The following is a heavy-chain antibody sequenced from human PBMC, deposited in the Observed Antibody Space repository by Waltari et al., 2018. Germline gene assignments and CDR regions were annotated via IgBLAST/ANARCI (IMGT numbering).Heavy chain of an antibody. CDR1: CYPFSDYY. J-gene: IGHJ4*02. CDR3: ARGPYYYDTSGFSLHY. CDR2: INPNSGDT. Sequence: QVQLMQSGTEVQKPGASVKVSCKASCYPFSDYYLPWVRQAPGQGLEWMGWINPNSGDTRYPQKFKGRVTMTRDTSITTTYMELSSLISDDTAMYYCARGPYYYDTSGFSLHYWGQGTLVTVSS. V-gene: IGHV1-2*02. D-gene: IGHD3-22*01.